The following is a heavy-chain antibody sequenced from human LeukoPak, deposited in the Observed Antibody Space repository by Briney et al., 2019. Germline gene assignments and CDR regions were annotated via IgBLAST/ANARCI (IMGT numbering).Heavy chain of an antibody. CDR2: IRSKAYGGTT. CDR3: TRDLRGYSYGLSDY. Sequence: GGSLRLSCAASGFTFDDYAMHWVRQAPGKGLEWVGFIRSKAYGGTTEYAASVKGRFTISRDDSKSIAYLQMNSLKTEDTAVYYCTRDLRGYSYGLSDYWGQGTLVTVSS. D-gene: IGHD5-18*01. J-gene: IGHJ4*02. CDR1: GFTFDDYA. V-gene: IGHV3-49*04.